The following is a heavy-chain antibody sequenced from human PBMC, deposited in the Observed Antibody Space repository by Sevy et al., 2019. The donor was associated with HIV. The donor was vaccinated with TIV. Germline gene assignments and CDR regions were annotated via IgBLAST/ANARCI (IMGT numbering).Heavy chain of an antibody. CDR3: ARVGYCRGGTCFSGFYYAMDV. CDR1: GFTLTNEI. CDR2: VYSGGAT. D-gene: IGHD2-15*01. Sequence: GGSLRLSCAVSGFTLTNEIFSWVRQAPGKGLEWVAVVYSGGATYYADSVKGRFTISRDKSKSTLYLQMKSLRAEDTAVYYCARVGYCRGGTCFSGFYYAMDVWGQGTMVTVSS. V-gene: IGHV3-53*01. J-gene: IGHJ6*02.